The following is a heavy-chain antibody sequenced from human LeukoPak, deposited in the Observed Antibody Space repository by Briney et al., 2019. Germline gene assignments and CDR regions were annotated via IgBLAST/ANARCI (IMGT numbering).Heavy chain of an antibody. J-gene: IGHJ5*02. V-gene: IGHV1-2*02. CDR2: INPNSGGT. CDR1: GYTFTGYY. CDR3: ARLEEELSPQVTYRPPNWFDP. D-gene: IGHD3-16*02. Sequence: ASVKVSCKASGYTFTGYYMHWVRQAPGQGLEWMGWINPNSGGTNYAQKLQGRVTMTTDTSTSTAYMELRSLRSDDTAVYYCARLEEELSPQVTYRPPNWFDPWGQGTLVTVSS.